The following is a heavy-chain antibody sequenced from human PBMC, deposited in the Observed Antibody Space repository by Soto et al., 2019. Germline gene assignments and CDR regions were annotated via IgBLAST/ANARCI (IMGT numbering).Heavy chain of an antibody. CDR3: AKVDYDFRRGYTTD. J-gene: IGHJ4*02. CDR2: ISGSGGST. V-gene: IGHV3-23*01. Sequence: GGSLRLSCAASGFTFSSYAMSWVRQAPGKGLEWVSAISGSGGSTYYADSVKGRFTISRDNSKNTLYLQMNSLRAEDTAVYYCAKVDYDFRRGYTTDWGQGTLVTVSS. CDR1: GFTFSSYA. D-gene: IGHD3-3*01.